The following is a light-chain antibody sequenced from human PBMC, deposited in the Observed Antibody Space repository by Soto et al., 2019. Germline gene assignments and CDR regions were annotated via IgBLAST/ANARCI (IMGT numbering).Light chain of an antibody. V-gene: IGLV2-8*01. CDR1: SSDVGGYNY. CDR2: EVS. CDR3: SSYAGINTVV. J-gene: IGLJ2*01. Sequence: QSALTQPTSASGYPGQSVTISCTGTSSDVGGYNYVSWYQQHPGKAPKLILYEVSERPSGVPDRFSGSKSGNTASLTVSGLQAEDDADYYCSSYAGINTVVFGGGTKLTVL.